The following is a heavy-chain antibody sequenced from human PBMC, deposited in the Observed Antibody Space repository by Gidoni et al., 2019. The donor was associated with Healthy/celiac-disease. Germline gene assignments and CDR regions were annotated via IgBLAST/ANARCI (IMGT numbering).Heavy chain of an antibody. CDR3: ASGYCSSTSCYGYFDY. J-gene: IGHJ4*02. V-gene: IGHV1-46*03. CDR1: GYTFTSYY. Sequence: QVQLVQSGAEVKKPGSSVKVYCKASGYTFTSYYMHWVRQAPGQGLEWMGIINPSGGSTSYEQKFQGRVTMTRDTSTSTVYMELSSLRSEDTAVYYCASGYCSSTSCYGYFDYWGQGTLVTVSS. D-gene: IGHD2-2*03. CDR2: INPSGGST.